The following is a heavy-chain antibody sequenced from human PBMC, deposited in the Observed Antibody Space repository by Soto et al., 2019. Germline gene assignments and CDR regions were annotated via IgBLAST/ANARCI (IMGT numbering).Heavy chain of an antibody. D-gene: IGHD2-21*01. V-gene: IGHV5-51*01. CDR2: IYPGDSDT. CDR1: VYSFTYYW. CDR3: ATLGAHATYGPLWFTFYKGLDV. J-gene: IGHJ6*02. Sequence: PGESLKISCQASVYSFTYYWLGWVRQMPGKGLEWMGIIYPGDSDTRYSPSFQGQVTISADKSINTAYLQWNSLKASDTAMYYCATLGAHATYGPLWFTFYKGLDVWGQGTTVTVSS.